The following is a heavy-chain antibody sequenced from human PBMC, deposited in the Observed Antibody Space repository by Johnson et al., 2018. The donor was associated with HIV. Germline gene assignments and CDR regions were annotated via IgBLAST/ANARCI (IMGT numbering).Heavy chain of an antibody. CDR1: GFTFSTYA. D-gene: IGHD5-24*01. V-gene: IGHV3-64*01. J-gene: IGHJ3*02. CDR3: ARCRDAYTLLSAFDS. CDR2: ISSNGGST. Sequence: VQVVESGGGLVQPGGSLRLSCAASGFTFSTYAMNWVRQAPGKGLEYVSAISSNGGSTYYANSLKDRFTISRDNSKNTLYLQMGSLRAEDMAVYYCARCRDAYTLLSAFDSWGQGTMVTVSS.